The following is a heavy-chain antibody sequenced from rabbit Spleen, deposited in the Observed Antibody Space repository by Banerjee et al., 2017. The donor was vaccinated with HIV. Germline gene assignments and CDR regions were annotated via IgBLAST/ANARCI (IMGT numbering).Heavy chain of an antibody. CDR1: GVSFTISSY. Sequence: QSLEVAGGGLVKPGASLTPTCTASGVSFTISSYMCWVRQAPGKGLEWISCIAGSSSGFTYSATWAKGRFTISRPSSTTVTLRMTSLTAADRATYFCARDLDDVIGWNFGWWGPGTLVTVS. CDR2: IAGSSSGFT. D-gene: IGHD4-1*01. V-gene: IGHV1S40*01. CDR3: ARDLDDVIGWNFGW. J-gene: IGHJ6*01.